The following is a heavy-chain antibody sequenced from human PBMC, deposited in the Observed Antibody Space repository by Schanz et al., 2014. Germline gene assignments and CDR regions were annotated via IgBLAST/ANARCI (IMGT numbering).Heavy chain of an antibody. J-gene: IGHJ4*02. V-gene: IGHV3-74*01. CDR1: GFTFSSHW. D-gene: IGHD3-22*01. CDR3: AKDRSWDYDSSGYFDY. Sequence: EVQLVQSGGGLVQPGGSLRLSCAASGFTFSSHWMHWVRQVPGKGLEWVSRIKSDGSSTSYADSVKGRFTISRDNAKNTLYLQMNSLRAEDTAVYYCAKDRSWDYDSSGYFDYWGQGTLVTVSS. CDR2: IKSDGSST.